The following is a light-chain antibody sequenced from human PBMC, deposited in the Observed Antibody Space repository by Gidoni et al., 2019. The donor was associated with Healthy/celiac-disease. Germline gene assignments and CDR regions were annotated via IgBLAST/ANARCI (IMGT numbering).Light chain of an antibody. CDR1: SSDVGGYNY. V-gene: IGLV2-14*03. CDR3: SSYTSSSTRV. CDR2: DVS. Sequence: QSALTQPASVSGSPGQSITISCTGTSSDVGGYNYVSWYQQHPAKAPKLMIYDVSNRPSGVSNRSSGSKSGNTASLTISGLQAEDEADYYCSSYTSSSTRVFGGGTKLTVL. J-gene: IGLJ3*02.